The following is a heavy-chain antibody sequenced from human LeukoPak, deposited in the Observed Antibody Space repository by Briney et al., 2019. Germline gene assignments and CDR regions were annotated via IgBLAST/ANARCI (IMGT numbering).Heavy chain of an antibody. D-gene: IGHD5-18*01. Sequence: PGGSLRLSCAASGFTFSSYSMNWVRQAPGKGLEWVSSISSSSSYIYYADSVKGRFTISRDNAKNSLYLQMNSLRAEDTAVYYCARVDTAMNLYYMDVWGKGTTVTVSS. J-gene: IGHJ6*03. CDR3: ARVDTAMNLYYMDV. CDR1: GFTFSSYS. CDR2: ISSSSSYI. V-gene: IGHV3-21*04.